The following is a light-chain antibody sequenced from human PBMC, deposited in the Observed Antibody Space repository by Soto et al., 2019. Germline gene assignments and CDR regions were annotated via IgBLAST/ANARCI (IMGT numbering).Light chain of an antibody. CDR2: EVS. CDR3: SSYEGSNRV. V-gene: IGLV2-8*01. Sequence: QSALTQPASVSGSPGQSITISCTGTSSDVGGYKYVSWYQQHPDKAPKLIIFEVSKRPSGVPDRFSGSKSGNTASLTVSGLQAEDEADYYCSSYEGSNRVFGGGTQLTVL. J-gene: IGLJ3*02. CDR1: SSDVGGYKY.